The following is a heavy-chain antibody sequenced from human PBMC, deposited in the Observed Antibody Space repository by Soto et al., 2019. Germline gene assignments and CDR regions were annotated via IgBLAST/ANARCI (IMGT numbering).Heavy chain of an antibody. CDR2: TNVGNGDT. Sequence: GASVKVSCKTSGYTFTAFAVHWVRQASGQRLEWMGWTNVGNGDTKSSQNLQGRVTITRDTSASTVYMELSSLRSEDTAVYYCVRVGGSGWTLDFWGQGTLVTVSS. V-gene: IGHV1-3*01. CDR3: VRVGGSGWTLDF. CDR1: GYTFTAFA. J-gene: IGHJ4*02. D-gene: IGHD6-25*01.